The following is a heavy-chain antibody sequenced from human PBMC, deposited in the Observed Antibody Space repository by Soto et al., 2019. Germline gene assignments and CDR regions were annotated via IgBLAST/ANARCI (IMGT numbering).Heavy chain of an antibody. CDR1: GGSVRSPTHY. V-gene: IGHV4-61*01. J-gene: IGHJ5*01. D-gene: IGHD3-10*01. CDR3: ATNTSGRGWFES. Sequence: QVRLQESGPGLAKPSETLSLTCTVSGGSVRSPTHYWSWIRQSPGKRLEWIGNIYYIGTTDYNPSLESRVTILVDTSRNQFSLRLTSLTVADPAMYYCATNTSGRGWFESWGRGTLVVVSS. CDR2: IYYIGTT.